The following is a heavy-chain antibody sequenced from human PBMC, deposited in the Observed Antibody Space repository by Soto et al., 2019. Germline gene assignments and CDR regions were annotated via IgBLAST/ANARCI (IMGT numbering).Heavy chain of an antibody. CDR3: SRGGDECGGGRS. CDR1: GGSFSGYY. D-gene: IGHD1-26*01. CDR2: IHPSGST. Sequence: QVQLQQWGAGLLKPSETLSLTCAVYGGSFSGYYWSWTRQPPGKGLEWIGEIHPSGSTNYNPSLESRVTISLATSSNQFSLRRTTVTAAYTAVYYCSRGGDECGGGRSWGQGTLVTVSS. V-gene: IGHV4-34*01. J-gene: IGHJ4*02.